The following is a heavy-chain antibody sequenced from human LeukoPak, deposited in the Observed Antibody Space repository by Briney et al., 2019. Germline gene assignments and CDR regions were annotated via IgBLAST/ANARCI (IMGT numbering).Heavy chain of an antibody. V-gene: IGHV3-21*01. J-gene: IGHJ6*03. Sequence: GGSLRLSCAASGFTFSSYSMNWVRQAPGKGLEWVSSISSSSSYIYYADSVKGRFTISRDNAKNSLYLQMNSLRAEDTAVYYCARDGKIAAADYYYYYMDVWGKGTTVTVSS. D-gene: IGHD6-13*01. CDR3: ARDGKIAAADYYYYYMDV. CDR2: ISSSSSYI. CDR1: GFTFSSYS.